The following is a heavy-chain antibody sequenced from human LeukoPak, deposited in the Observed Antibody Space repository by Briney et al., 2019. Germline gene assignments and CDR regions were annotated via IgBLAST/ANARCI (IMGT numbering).Heavy chain of an antibody. V-gene: IGHV4-61*01. CDR2: IYYSGST. CDR3: ARDQGGEFDY. CDR1: GGSISSRSYY. J-gene: IGHJ4*02. Sequence: SETLSLTCSVSGGSISSRSYYWSWIRQPPGKGLEWIGYIYYSGSTNYNPSLKSRVTISVDTSKDQLSLRLTSVTAADTAVYYCARDQGGEFDYWGQGTLVTVSS. D-gene: IGHD4-17*01.